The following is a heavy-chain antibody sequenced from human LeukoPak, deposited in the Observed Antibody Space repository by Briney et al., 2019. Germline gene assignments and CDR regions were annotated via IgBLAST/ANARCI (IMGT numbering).Heavy chain of an antibody. Sequence: PGGSLRLSCAVSGLTLSNYGMTWVRQAPGKGLEWVAGISDTGGRTNYADSVKGRFTISRDNPKNTLFLQMNSLRADDTAVYYCAKNYGTSRPFYDYWGQGIVVTVAS. V-gene: IGHV3-23*01. CDR1: GLTLSNYG. CDR3: AKNYGTSRPFYDY. D-gene: IGHD4-17*01. J-gene: IGHJ4*02. CDR2: ISDTGGRT.